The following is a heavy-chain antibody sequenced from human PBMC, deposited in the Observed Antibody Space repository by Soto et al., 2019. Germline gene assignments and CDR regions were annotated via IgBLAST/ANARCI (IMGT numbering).Heavy chain of an antibody. CDR3: ARGSFGYYSYFGMDV. Sequence: QVQLLQSGADVKKPGASVRVSCKASGYTFTSYGITWVRQAPGQGLKCMGWISPHNGNTNYPQKFQGRVTMTTDTSTSTAYMELRSLRSDDTAVYYCARGSFGYYSYFGMDVWGQGTTVTVSS. J-gene: IGHJ6*02. CDR2: ISPHNGNT. CDR1: GYTFTSYG. D-gene: IGHD5-18*01. V-gene: IGHV1-18*04.